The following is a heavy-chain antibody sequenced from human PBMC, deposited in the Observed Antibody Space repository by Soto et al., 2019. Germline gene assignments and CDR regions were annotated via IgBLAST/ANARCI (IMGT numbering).Heavy chain of an antibody. D-gene: IGHD6-19*01. V-gene: IGHV3-30*03. CDR1: GFTFNSYG. Sequence: PGGSLRLSCAASGFTFNSYGMHWVRQAPGKGLEWVVVISFDGRNTYYADSVKGRFTISRDNSKDTLYLQMKSLRAEDTAVYYCARHRQCLLPFDYWGQGTLVTVSS. CDR2: ISFDGRNT. CDR3: ARHRQCLLPFDY. J-gene: IGHJ4*02.